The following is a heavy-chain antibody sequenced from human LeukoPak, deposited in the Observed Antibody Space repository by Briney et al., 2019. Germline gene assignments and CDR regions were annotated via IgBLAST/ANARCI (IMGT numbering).Heavy chain of an antibody. CDR2: VYYSGST. D-gene: IGHD2-15*01. Sequence: SETLSLTSTVSGGSISGYYWSWIRQPPGKGLEWIGYVYYSGSTSYNSSLKSRVTISVDMSKNQFSLKLSSVTAADTAVYYCARETSGGSCSGGSCHNWFDPWGQGTLVTVSS. CDR1: GGSISGYY. CDR3: ARETSGGSCSGGSCHNWFDP. V-gene: IGHV4-59*01. J-gene: IGHJ5*02.